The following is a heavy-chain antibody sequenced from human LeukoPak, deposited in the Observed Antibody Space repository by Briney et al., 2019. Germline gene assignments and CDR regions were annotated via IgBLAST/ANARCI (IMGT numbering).Heavy chain of an antibody. J-gene: IGHJ6*02. CDR2: IYYSGST. CDR3: ARDRITMVRGALRYYGMDV. CDR1: GGSINNYY. D-gene: IGHD3-10*01. Sequence: SDTLSLTCTVPGGSINNYYWSWIRQPPGKGLEWIGYIYYSGSTNYNPSLKSRVTISVDTSKNQFSLKLNSVTAADTAVYYCARDRITMVRGALRYYGMDVWGQGTTVTVSS. V-gene: IGHV4-59*01.